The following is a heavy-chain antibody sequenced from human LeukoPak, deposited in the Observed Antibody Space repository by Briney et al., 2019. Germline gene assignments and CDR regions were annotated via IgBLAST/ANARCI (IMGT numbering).Heavy chain of an antibody. CDR3: VKDRYSSGYTAPGL. CDR1: GLAFSAYK. Sequence: GGSMRLSCAASGLAFSAYKMHWVRQAPRKGLVWVSRISTDGYTTDYADFVQGRFTASRDNTKNTWSLEMNSLRAEDTAVYYCVKDRYSSGYTAPGLWGQGTLVTVSS. J-gene: IGHJ4*02. V-gene: IGHV3-74*01. CDR2: ISTDGYTT. D-gene: IGHD6-19*01.